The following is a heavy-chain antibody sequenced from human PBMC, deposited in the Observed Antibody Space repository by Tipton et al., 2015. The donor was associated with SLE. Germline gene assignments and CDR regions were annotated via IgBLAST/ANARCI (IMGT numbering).Heavy chain of an antibody. D-gene: IGHD2-8*01. V-gene: IGHV4-34*01. Sequence: TLSLTCTVSGESFNGYFWTWIRQPPGKGLEWIAEIIHSGVTNYNPSLRSRVTISVDMSKNQVSLKLRSVTAADTAVYYCARGSRNGWDYYYYYMDVWGKGTTVTVSS. CDR2: IIHSGVT. CDR1: GESFNGYF. CDR3: ARGSRNGWDYYYYYMDV. J-gene: IGHJ6*03.